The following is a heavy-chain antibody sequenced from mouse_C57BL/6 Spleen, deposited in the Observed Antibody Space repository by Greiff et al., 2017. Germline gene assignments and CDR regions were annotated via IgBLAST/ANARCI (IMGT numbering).Heavy chain of an antibody. V-gene: IGHV5-6*01. Sequence: EVHLVESGGDLVKPGGSLKLSCAASGFTFSSYGMSWVRQTPDKRLEWVATISSGGSYPYYPDSVKGRFTISRENAKNTLDLQMSSLKSEDTAVYYCARHPLCSTYCYFDVWGTGTTVTVSS. CDR1: GFTFSSYG. J-gene: IGHJ1*03. CDR3: ARHPLCSTYCYFDV. CDR2: ISSGGSYP. D-gene: IGHD1-1*01.